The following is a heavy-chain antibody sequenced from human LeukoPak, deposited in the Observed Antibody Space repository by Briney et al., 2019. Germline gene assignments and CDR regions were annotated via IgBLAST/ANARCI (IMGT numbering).Heavy chain of an antibody. J-gene: IGHJ4*02. Sequence: ASVKVSCKASGYTFTGYYMHWVRQAPGQGLEWMGWINPNSGGTNYAQKFQGRVTMTRDTSISTAYMELSRLRSDDTAVYYCARTPPEYYDFWSGYQYYFGYWGQGTLVTVSS. CDR3: ARTPPEYYDFWSGYQYYFGY. D-gene: IGHD3-3*01. CDR2: INPNSGGT. CDR1: GYTFTGYY. V-gene: IGHV1-2*02.